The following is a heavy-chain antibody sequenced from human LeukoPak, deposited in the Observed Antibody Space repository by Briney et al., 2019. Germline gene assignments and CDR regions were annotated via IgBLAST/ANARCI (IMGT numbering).Heavy chain of an antibody. J-gene: IGHJ5*02. V-gene: IGHV4-4*07. Sequence: PSETLSLTCNIPPDSVTGYFWSWIRHPAGKRPEWIGRLSASGSTKSNPSLQSRLTMSLDKSKRQFSLNLMSVTAADTAIYYCARGGGDYVGWFDHWGQGTLLIVSS. CDR2: LSASGST. CDR3: ARGGGDYVGWFDH. D-gene: IGHD2-21*02. CDR1: PDSVTGYF.